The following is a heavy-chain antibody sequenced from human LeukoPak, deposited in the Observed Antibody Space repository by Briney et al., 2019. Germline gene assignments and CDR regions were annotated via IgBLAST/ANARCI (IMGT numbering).Heavy chain of an antibody. Sequence: PGGSLRLSCAASGFTFSNFWMHWVRQAPGKGLVWVALTYGDGSFTRYADSVKGRFTISRDNSKNTLYLQMNSLRAEDTAVYYCARRYDGFDYWGQGTLVTVSS. V-gene: IGHV3-74*01. D-gene: IGHD3-3*01. CDR2: TYGDGSFT. J-gene: IGHJ4*02. CDR3: ARRYDGFDY. CDR1: GFTFSNFW.